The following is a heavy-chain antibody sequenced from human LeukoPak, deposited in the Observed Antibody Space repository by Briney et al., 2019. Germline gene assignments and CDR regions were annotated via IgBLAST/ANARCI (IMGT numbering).Heavy chain of an antibody. Sequence: GGSLRLSCAASGFTFSSYSMNWVRQAPGKGLEWVSSISSSSSYIYYADSVKGRFTISRDNAKNSLYLQMNSLRAEDTAVYYCARARDLVVPPGMGYWGQGTLVTVSS. CDR2: ISSSSSYI. V-gene: IGHV3-21*01. CDR3: ARARDLVVPPGMGY. J-gene: IGHJ4*02. CDR1: GFTFSSYS. D-gene: IGHD2-2*01.